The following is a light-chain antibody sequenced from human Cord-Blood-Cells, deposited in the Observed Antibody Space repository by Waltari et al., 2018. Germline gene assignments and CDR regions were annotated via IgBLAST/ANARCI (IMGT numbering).Light chain of an antibody. V-gene: IGLV3-19*01. CDR2: GKN. Sequence: SSELTQDPAVSVALGQTVRITCQGESLRSYYASWYQQKPGQAPVLVIYGKNNRPSGITDRFSGSSSGNTASLTITGAQAEDEADYYCNSRDSSGNHYVFGTGTKVTVL. CDR1: SLRSYY. J-gene: IGLJ1*01. CDR3: NSRDSSGNHYV.